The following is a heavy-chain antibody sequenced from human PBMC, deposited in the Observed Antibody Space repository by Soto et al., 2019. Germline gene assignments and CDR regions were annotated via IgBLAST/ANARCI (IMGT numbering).Heavy chain of an antibody. V-gene: IGHV2-5*01. CDR3: VHSPWGAATDY. CDR2: IYWNYDK. Sequence: QITLRESGPTLAKPTQTLTLTCTLSGFSVSARGVGVGWFRQPPGKALAWLGIIYWNYDKPYNPSLQSRLAPAKDTSKVRVVVTLTSLDPGNTATYYGVHSPWGAATDYRGQGTVVTVSS. J-gene: IGHJ4*02. CDR1: GFSVSARGVG. D-gene: IGHD3-16*01.